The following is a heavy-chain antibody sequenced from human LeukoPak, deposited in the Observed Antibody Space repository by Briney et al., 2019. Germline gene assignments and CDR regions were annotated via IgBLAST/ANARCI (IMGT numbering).Heavy chain of an antibody. D-gene: IGHD3-10*01. J-gene: IGHJ3*02. V-gene: IGHV1-2*02. Sequence: ASVKVSCKASGYTFTSYYMHWVRQAPGQGLEWMGWINPNSGGTNYAQKFQGRVTMTRDTSISTAYMELSRLRSDDTAVYYCARSLVGGFGELVGAFDIWGQGTMVTVSS. CDR1: GYTFTSYY. CDR3: ARSLVGGFGELVGAFDI. CDR2: INPNSGGT.